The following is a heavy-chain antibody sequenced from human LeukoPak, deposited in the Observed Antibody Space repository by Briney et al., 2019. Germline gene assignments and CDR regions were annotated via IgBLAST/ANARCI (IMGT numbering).Heavy chain of an antibody. Sequence: TSETLSLTCAVYGGSFSGYYWSWIRQPPGKGLEWIGEINHSGSTNYNPSLKSRVTISVDTSKNQLSLKLSSVTAADTAVYYCASDGYNSVYWGQGTLVTVSS. CDR2: INHSGST. CDR1: GGSFSGYY. D-gene: IGHD5-24*01. V-gene: IGHV4-34*01. J-gene: IGHJ4*02. CDR3: ASDGYNSVY.